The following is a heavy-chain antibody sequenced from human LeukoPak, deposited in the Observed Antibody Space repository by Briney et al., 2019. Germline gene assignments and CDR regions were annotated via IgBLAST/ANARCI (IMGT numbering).Heavy chain of an antibody. J-gene: IGHJ4*02. Sequence: PGGSLRLSCAASGFIFGSHAMNWVRQAPGKGLEWVSGISGSGGSTYYADSVKGRFTISRGNSKNTLFLQMNSLRPEDTAVYYCARDPGGYCDYWGQGTLVTVSS. V-gene: IGHV3-23*01. CDR1: GFIFGSHA. D-gene: IGHD3-10*01. CDR2: ISGSGGST. CDR3: ARDPGGYCDY.